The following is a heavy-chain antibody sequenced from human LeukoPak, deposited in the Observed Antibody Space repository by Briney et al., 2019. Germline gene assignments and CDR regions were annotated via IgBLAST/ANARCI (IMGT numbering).Heavy chain of an antibody. V-gene: IGHV3-48*02. Sequence: GGSLRLSCAASGFTFTGYSMNWFRQPPGKGLEWVSYVSRDSSNIYYTDSVKGRFTISRDNAKDSLYLQMNSLRDDDTALYYCARESFWGSSGKGFDSWGQGTLVTVSS. CDR3: ARESFWGSSGKGFDS. J-gene: IGHJ4*02. CDR2: VSRDSSNI. D-gene: IGHD7-27*01. CDR1: GFTFTGYS.